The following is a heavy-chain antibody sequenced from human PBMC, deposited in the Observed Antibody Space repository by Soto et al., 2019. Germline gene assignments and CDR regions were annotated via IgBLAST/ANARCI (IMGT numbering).Heavy chain of an antibody. Sequence: SETLSLTCTVSGGSISSYHWSWIRQPPGKGLEWIGYIYYSGSTNYNPSLKSRVTISVDMSKNQFSLKLSSATAADTAVYYCARSLTGDSSGWSRGLFVYWGQGTLVTVSS. CDR1: GGSISSYH. D-gene: IGHD6-19*01. CDR3: ARSLTGDSSGWSRGLFVY. V-gene: IGHV4-59*01. J-gene: IGHJ4*02. CDR2: IYYSGST.